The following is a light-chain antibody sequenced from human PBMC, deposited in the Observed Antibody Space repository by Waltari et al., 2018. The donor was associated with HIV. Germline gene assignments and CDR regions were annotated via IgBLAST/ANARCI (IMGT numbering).Light chain of an antibody. J-gene: IGKJ4*01. CDR2: AAS. CDR3: QESHSSSLT. CDR1: QSVSTY. Sequence: DIQMTQSPSSLSASVGDRVTITCRASQSVSTYLNWYQYKPGKAPKLLIYAASSLQSGVPSRCRGSGSGTYFTLTISSLQRDDSATYYCQESHSSSLTFGGGTGVEI. V-gene: IGKV1-39*01.